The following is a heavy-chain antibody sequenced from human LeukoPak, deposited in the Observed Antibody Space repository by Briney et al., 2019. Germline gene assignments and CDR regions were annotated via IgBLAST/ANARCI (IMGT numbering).Heavy chain of an antibody. CDR3: AKDPEMATALLFDY. J-gene: IGHJ4*02. V-gene: IGHV3-23*01. CDR1: GFTFSSYA. Sequence: LSGGSLRLSCAASGFTFSSYAMSWVRQAPGKGLEWVSAISGSGGSTYYADSVKGRFTISRDNSKNTLYLQMNSLRAEDTAVYYCAKDPEMATALLFDYWGQGTLVTVSS. CDR2: ISGSGGST. D-gene: IGHD5-24*01.